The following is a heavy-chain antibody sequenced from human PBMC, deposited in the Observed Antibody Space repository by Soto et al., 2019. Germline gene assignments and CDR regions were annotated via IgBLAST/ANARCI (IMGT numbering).Heavy chain of an antibody. D-gene: IGHD4-17*01. CDR1: GDSVSNNGAA. CDR3: ARDPTAMLHDFAS. Sequence: PSQTLSLTCGISGDSVSNNGAAWNWIRQSPSRGLEWLGRTYYRSKWFNDYAVSVKSRITISPDTSKNQFSLQLNSVTPEDTAIYYCARDPTAMLHDFASWVQGTLVTVSS. J-gene: IGHJ4*02. V-gene: IGHV6-1*01. CDR2: TYYRSKWFN.